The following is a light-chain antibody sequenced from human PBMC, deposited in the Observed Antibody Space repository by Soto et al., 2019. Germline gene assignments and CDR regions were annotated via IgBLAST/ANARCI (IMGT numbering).Light chain of an antibody. CDR2: EDN. J-gene: IGLJ3*02. Sequence: NFMLTQPHSVSESPGKTVTISCTRSSGSIASNYVQWYQQRPGSAPTTVIYEDNQRPSGVPDRFSGSIDSSSNSASLTISGLKTEDEADYYCQSYDSSNPPVLFGGGTQLTVL. V-gene: IGLV6-57*04. CDR1: SGSIASNY. CDR3: QSYDSSNPPVL.